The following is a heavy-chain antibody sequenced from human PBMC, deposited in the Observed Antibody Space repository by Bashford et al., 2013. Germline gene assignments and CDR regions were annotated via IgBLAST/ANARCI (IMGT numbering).Heavy chain of an antibody. V-gene: IGHV3-23*01. J-gene: IGHJ4*02. D-gene: IGHD2-21*02. CDR1: GFTLSTYV. CDR3: ARSPVYCGGDCDTY. CDR2: ISGSHGRT. Sequence: GGSLRLSCAASGFTLSTYVMRWVRQVPGKGLEWVSSVISGSHGRTYYADSVKGRFTISRDNSKNTLYLQMDSLRAEDTAVYYCARSPVYCGGDCDTYWGQGTPGHRSPQ.